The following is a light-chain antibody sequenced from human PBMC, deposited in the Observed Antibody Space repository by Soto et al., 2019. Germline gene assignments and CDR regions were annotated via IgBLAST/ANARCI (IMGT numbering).Light chain of an antibody. J-gene: IGKJ4*01. CDR2: GAS. CDR1: QSVNYY. V-gene: IGKV1-39*01. CDR3: QQTSSTPLT. Sequence: DIQMTQFPSSLSAAVGDRVTITCLASQSVNYYLNWYQQKPGKAPKLLIYGASSLQSGVPSRFSGSGSETDFTLSITSLQPEDFATYYCQQTSSTPLTFGGGTKVEIK.